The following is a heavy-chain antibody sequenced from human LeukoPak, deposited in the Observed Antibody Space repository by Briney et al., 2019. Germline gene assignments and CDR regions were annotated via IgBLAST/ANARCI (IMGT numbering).Heavy chain of an antibody. V-gene: IGHV3-21*01. J-gene: IGHJ4*02. CDR3: ARGRTVGLRRLDY. CDR2: ISSSSSYI. Sequence: GGSLRLSCAASGFIFSSYWMNWVRQAPGKGLEWVSSISSSSSYIYYADSVKGRFTISRDNSKNTLYLQMNSLRAEDTAVYYCARGRTVGLRRLDYWGQGTLVTVSS. D-gene: IGHD4-17*01. CDR1: GFIFSSYW.